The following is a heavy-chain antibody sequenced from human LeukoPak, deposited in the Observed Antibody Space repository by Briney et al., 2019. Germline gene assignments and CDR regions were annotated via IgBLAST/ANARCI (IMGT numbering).Heavy chain of an antibody. CDR1: GGSFSGYF. CDR2: INHNGIT. V-gene: IGHV4-34*01. D-gene: IGHD3-10*01. CDR3: AKGSGTQEFGY. Sequence: SETLSLTCAVYGGSFSGYFWSWVRQPPGKGLEWIGEINHNGITNYNPSLKSRVTISVDTSKNQFSLKLSSVTAADTAVYYCAKGSGTQEFGYWGQGTLVIVSS. J-gene: IGHJ4*02.